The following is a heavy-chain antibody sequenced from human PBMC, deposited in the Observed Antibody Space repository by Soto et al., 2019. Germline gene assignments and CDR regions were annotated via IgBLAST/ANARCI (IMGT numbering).Heavy chain of an antibody. CDR1: GFLISANA. CDR2: ISGSAGVA. Sequence: PGGSLRLSSAASGFLISANAMSWVRQAPGGGLEWVSTISGSAGVAFYADSVRGRFIISRDISKNTLYLQLSTLRADDMARYYCVKGSVWTWFDPWGQGILVTVSS. D-gene: IGHD2-21*01. CDR3: VKGSVWTWFDP. V-gene: IGHV3-23*01. J-gene: IGHJ5*02.